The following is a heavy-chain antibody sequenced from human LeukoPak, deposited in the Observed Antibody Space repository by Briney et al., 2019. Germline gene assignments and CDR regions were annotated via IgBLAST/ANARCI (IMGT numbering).Heavy chain of an antibody. J-gene: IGHJ4*02. CDR3: ARIAKIGDYYDGSGYYYAGFDY. Sequence: SETLSLTCTVSGDSISSYYWNWIRQPPGKGLEWIGSIYYSGSTYYNPSLKSRVTISVDTSKNQFSLKLSSVTAADTAVYYCARIAKIGDYYDGSGYYYAGFDYWGQGTLVTVSS. V-gene: IGHV4-39*01. CDR2: IYYSGST. D-gene: IGHD3-22*01. CDR1: GDSISSYY.